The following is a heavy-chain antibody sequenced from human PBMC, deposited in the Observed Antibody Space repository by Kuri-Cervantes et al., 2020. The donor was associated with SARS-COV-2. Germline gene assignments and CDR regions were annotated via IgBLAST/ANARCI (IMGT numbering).Heavy chain of an antibody. CDR1: GFTVSSNY. D-gene: IGHD5-12*01. Sequence: GESLKISCAASGFTVSSNYMSWVRQAPGKGLEWVSVIYSGGSTYYADSVKGRFTISRDNSKNTLYLQMNSLRAEDTAVYYCAKDRGYSTGYFDYWGQGTLVTVSS. V-gene: IGHV3-53*01. CDR3: AKDRGYSTGYFDY. CDR2: IYSGGST. J-gene: IGHJ4*02.